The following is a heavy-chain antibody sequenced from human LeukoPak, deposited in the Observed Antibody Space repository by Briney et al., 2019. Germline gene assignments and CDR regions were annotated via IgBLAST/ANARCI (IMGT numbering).Heavy chain of an antibody. Sequence: SETLSLTCAVYGGSFSGYYWSWIRQPPGKGLEWIGEINHSGSTNYNPSLKSRVTISVDTSKNQFSLKLSSVTAADTAVYYCARVRFLRYFDYWGQGTLVTVSS. V-gene: IGHV4-34*01. CDR2: INHSGST. CDR3: ARVRFLRYFDY. J-gene: IGHJ4*02. CDR1: GGSFSGYY. D-gene: IGHD3-3*01.